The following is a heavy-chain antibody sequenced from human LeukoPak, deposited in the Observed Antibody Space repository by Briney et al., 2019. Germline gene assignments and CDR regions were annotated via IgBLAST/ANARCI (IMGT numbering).Heavy chain of an antibody. CDR3: ARGRYMDV. V-gene: IGHV1-8*02. CDR1: GGTFISYT. Sequence: GASXKVSCKASGGTFISYTISWVRQAPGQGLEWMGWMNPKSGDTGYEQKFQGRITITRDSSISTVYMELSSLRSEDTALYYCARGRYMDVWGKGTTVTVSS. CDR2: MNPKSGDT. J-gene: IGHJ6*03.